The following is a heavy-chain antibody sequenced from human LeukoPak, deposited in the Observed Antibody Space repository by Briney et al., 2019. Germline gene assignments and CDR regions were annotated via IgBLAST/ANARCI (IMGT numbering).Heavy chain of an antibody. J-gene: IGHJ4*02. CDR1: GFTFSSDA. CDR2: ISGSGGST. V-gene: IGHV3-23*01. D-gene: IGHD1-26*01. Sequence: GGSLRLSCAASGFTFSSDAMSGVRQAPGKGLEWVSAISGSGGSTHYADSVKGRFTISRDNSKNTLYLQMNSLRAEDTAVYYCAKYSGIYLRPFDYWGQGTLVTVSS. CDR3: AKYSGIYLRPFDY.